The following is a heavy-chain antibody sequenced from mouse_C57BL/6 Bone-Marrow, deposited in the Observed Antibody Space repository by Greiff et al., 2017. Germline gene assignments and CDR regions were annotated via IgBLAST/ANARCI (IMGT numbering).Heavy chain of an antibody. Sequence: EVQLQESGGDLVKPGGSLKLSCAASGFTFSSYGMSWVRQTPDKRLEWVATISSGGSYTYYPDSVKGRFTISRDNAKNTLYLQMSSLKSEDTAMYYCARRGYYYGSSYNWYFDVWGTGTTVTVSS. CDR3: ARRGYYYGSSYNWYFDV. CDR1: GFTFSSYG. J-gene: IGHJ1*03. CDR2: ISSGGSYT. D-gene: IGHD1-1*01. V-gene: IGHV5-6*01.